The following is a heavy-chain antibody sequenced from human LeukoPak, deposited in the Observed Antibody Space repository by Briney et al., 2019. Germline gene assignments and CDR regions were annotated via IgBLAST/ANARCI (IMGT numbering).Heavy chain of an antibody. D-gene: IGHD2-15*01. CDR3: AKARGCRWKPFDY. J-gene: IGHJ4*02. CDR1: GFTFSTSG. V-gene: IGHV3-21*01. CDR2: ISGGSTYI. Sequence: GGSLRLSCAASGFTFSTSGMNWVRQAPGKGLEWVSSISGGSTYIYYADSVRGRFTISRDNAKNSLYLQMNSLRAEDTAVYYYAKARGCRWKPFDYWGQGTLVTVSA.